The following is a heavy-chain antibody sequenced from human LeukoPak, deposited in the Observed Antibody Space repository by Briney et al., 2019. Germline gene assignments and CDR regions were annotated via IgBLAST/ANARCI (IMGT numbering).Heavy chain of an antibody. Sequence: SETLSLTCTVSGGSIRTYYWSWVRQPPGKGLEWIGYIYYSGSTNYNPSLKSRVTISVDTSKNQFSLKLSSVTAADTAVYYCARDRRAESFDYWGQGTLVTVSS. CDR1: GGSIRTYY. CDR3: ARDRRAESFDY. CDR2: IYYSGST. J-gene: IGHJ4*02. V-gene: IGHV4-59*01.